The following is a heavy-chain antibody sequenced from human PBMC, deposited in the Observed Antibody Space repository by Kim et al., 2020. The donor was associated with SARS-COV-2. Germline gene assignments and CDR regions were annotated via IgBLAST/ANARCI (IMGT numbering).Heavy chain of an antibody. CDR1: GGSFSGYY. CDR3: ARGGLRDYDSSGYYGY. J-gene: IGHJ4*02. D-gene: IGHD3-22*01. CDR2: INHSGST. V-gene: IGHV4-34*01. Sequence: SETLSLTCAVYGGSFSGYYWSWIRQPPGKGLEWIGEINHSGSTSYNPSLKSRVTISVDTSKNQFSLKLSSVTAADTAVYYCARGGLRDYDSSGYYGYWGQGTLVTVSS.